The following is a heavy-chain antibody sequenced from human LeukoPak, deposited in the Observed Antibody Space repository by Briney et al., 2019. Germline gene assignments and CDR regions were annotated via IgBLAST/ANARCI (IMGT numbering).Heavy chain of an antibody. V-gene: IGHV3-30*04. CDR2: ISYDGSNK. J-gene: IGHJ4*02. Sequence: GGSLRLSCAASGFTFSSYAMHWVRQAPGKGLEWVAVISYDGSNKYYADSVKGRFTISRDNSKNTLYLQMNSLRAEDTAVYYCARDPNYYFDYWGQGTLVTVSS. D-gene: IGHD5-24*01. CDR1: GFTFSSYA. CDR3: ARDPNYYFDY.